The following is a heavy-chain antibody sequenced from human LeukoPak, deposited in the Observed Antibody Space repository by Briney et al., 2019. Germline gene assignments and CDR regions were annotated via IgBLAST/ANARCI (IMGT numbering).Heavy chain of an antibody. CDR1: GFTFSSYG. CDR3: ARDTRRSGSIWADY. V-gene: IGHV3-30*03. CDR2: TSYDGTNK. J-gene: IGHJ4*02. D-gene: IGHD3-22*01. Sequence: GRSLRLSCAASGFTFSSYGMHWVRQAPGKGLEWVTVTSYDGTNKYYADSVKGRLTISRDNSKNTLYLQMNSLRAEDTAVYYCARDTRRSGSIWADYWGQGTLVTVSS.